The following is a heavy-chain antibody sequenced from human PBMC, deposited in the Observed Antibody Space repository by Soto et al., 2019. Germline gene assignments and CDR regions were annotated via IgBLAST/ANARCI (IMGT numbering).Heavy chain of an antibody. J-gene: IGHJ4*02. Sequence: PGGSLRLSCSASGFTFDDYTMHWVRQAPGKGLEWVSLISWDGGSPYYADSVKGRFTISRDNSKNSQYLQMNSLRTEDTALYYCAKGDGASYCSTTSCSIDYWGQATLVTVPA. CDR3: AKGDGASYCSTTSCSIDY. V-gene: IGHV3-43*01. CDR2: ISWDGGSP. D-gene: IGHD2-2*01. CDR1: GFTFDDYT.